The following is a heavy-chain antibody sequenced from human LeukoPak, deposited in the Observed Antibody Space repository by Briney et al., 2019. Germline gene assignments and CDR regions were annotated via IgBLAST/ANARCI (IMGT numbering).Heavy chain of an antibody. J-gene: IGHJ5*02. V-gene: IGHV4-34*01. Sequence: SETLSLTCAVYGGSFSGYYWSWIRQPPGKGLGWIGEIYHSGSTNYNPSLKSRVTISVDKSKNQFSLKLSSVTAADTAVYYCARGVPFDPWGQGTLVTVSS. CDR1: GGSFSGYY. CDR2: IYHSGST. D-gene: IGHD3-10*01. CDR3: ARGVPFDP.